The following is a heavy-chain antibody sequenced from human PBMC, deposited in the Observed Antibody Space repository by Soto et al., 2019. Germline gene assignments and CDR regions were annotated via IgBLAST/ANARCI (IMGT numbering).Heavy chain of an antibody. CDR1: GGSISSGAYS. CDR2: IYHSGST. CDR3: ARGDYSNYDY. Sequence: QLQLQESGSGLVKPSQTLSLTCAVSGGSISSGAYSWSWIRQPPGKGLEWIGSIYHSGSTYYNPSLKXRVHIXXDRSKNQFSLKLSSVTAADTAVYYCARGDYSNYDYWGQGTLVTVSS. J-gene: IGHJ4*02. V-gene: IGHV4-30-2*01. D-gene: IGHD4-4*01.